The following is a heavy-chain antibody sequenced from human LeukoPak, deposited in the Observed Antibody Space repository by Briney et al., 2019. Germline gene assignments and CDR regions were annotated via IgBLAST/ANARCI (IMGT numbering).Heavy chain of an antibody. J-gene: IGHJ4*02. CDR2: ISGSGGTT. D-gene: IGHD6-19*01. V-gene: IGHV3-23*01. Sequence: GGSLRLSCAASGFTFNNYAMTWVRQAPGKGLEWVSAISGSGGTTLYADSVKGRFTISRDNAKNTLWLQMSSLRAEDTGVYYCVRAAVPGTFDYWGQGTLVTVSS. CDR3: VRAAVPGTFDY. CDR1: GFTFNNYA.